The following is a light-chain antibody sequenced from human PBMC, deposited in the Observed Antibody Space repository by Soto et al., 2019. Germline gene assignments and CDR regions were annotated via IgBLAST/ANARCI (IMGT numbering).Light chain of an antibody. CDR3: SSYTNSGTVL. J-gene: IGLJ2*01. CDR2: NVR. CDR1: SGDVGGYDY. V-gene: IGLV2-14*01. Sequence: QSVLTQPASVSGSPGQSITISCTGTSGDVGGYDYVSWYQQYGGKAPKLTIYNVRNRPSGVSNRFSGSKSGNTASLTISGLQPEDEADYFCSSYTNSGTVLFGGGTKVTVL.